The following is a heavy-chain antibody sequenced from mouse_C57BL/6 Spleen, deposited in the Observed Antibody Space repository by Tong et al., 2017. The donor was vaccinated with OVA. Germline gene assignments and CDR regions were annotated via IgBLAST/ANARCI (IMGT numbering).Heavy chain of an antibody. CDR1: GYTFTDYE. CDR2: IDPETGGT. V-gene: IGHV1-15*01. Sequence: VQLQESGAELVRPGASVTLSCKASGYTFTDYEMHWVKQTPVHGLEWIGAIDPETGGTAYNQKFKGKAILTADKSSSTAYMQLSSLTSEDSAVYFCARVGGSSYDFDYWGQGTTLTVSS. CDR3: ARVGGSSYDFDY. J-gene: IGHJ2*01. D-gene: IGHD1-1*01.